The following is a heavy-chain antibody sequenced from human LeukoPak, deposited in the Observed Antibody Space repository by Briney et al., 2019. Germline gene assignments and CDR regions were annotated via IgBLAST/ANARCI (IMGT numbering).Heavy chain of an antibody. CDR1: GYTFTSYA. J-gene: IGHJ3*02. D-gene: IGHD3-22*01. V-gene: IGHV7-4-1*02. CDR2: INTNTGNP. CDR3: ARDLAYYDSSGYYYTLRTFDI. Sequence: ASVKVSCKASGYTFTSYAMNWVRQAPGQGLEWMGWINTNTGNPTYAQGFTGRFVFSLDTSVSTAYLQISSLKAEDTAVYYCARDLAYYDSSGYYYTLRTFDIWGQGTMVTVSS.